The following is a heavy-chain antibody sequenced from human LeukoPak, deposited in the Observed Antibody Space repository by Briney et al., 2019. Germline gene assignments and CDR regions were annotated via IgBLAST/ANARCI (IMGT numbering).Heavy chain of an antibody. CDR1: SGSLNSYY. D-gene: IGHD1-26*01. V-gene: IGHV4-4*07. Sequence: SETLSLTCTVSSGSLNSYYWGWVRQPPGKGLDWIGRIYTTGATQYNPSLKSRVTMSIDTSTNQFSLNLRSMTAADTAVYYCGRQGYTASYYFLDFWSQGTLVAVS. CDR3: GRQGYTASYYFLDF. J-gene: IGHJ4*02. CDR2: IYTTGAT.